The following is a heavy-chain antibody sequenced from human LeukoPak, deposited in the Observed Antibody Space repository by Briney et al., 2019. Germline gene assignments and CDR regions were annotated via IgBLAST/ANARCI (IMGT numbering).Heavy chain of an antibody. D-gene: IGHD6-13*01. J-gene: IGHJ4*02. V-gene: IGHV4-39*01. Sequence: SETLSLTCTVSGGSISSSSYYWGWIRQPPGKGLEWIGSIYYSGSTYYNPSLKSRVTISVDTSKNQFSLKLSSVTAADTAVYYCARQRRAAGAGYWGQGTLVTVSS. CDR3: ARQRRAAGAGY. CDR2: IYYSGST. CDR1: GGSISSSSYY.